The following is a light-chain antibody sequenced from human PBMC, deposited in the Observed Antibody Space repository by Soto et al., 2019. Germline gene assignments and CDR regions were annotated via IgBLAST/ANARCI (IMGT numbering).Light chain of an antibody. V-gene: IGLV1-40*01. Sequence: QSVLTQPPSVSGAPGQRVTISCTGSSSNIGAGYDVHWYQQLPGTAPKLLIYDNSNRPSGVPDRFSGSKSGTSASLAINGLQSEDESDYYCQSYDSSLSVLYVFGTGTKLTIL. CDR1: SSNIGAGYD. J-gene: IGLJ1*01. CDR2: DNS. CDR3: QSYDSSLSVLYV.